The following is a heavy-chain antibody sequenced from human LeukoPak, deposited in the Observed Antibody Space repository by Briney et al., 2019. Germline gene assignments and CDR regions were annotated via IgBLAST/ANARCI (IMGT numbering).Heavy chain of an antibody. V-gene: IGHV3-7*01. CDR2: IKKDGSEK. CDR3: ARDEIGGSYYSSVS. J-gene: IGHJ4*02. Sequence: PGRSLRLSCAASGFTFSSYWMTWVRQAPGKGLEWVANIKKDGSEKYYVDSVKGRFTISRDNAENLLYLQMNSLRAEDTAVYYCARDEIGGSYYSSVSWGQGTLVTVSS. D-gene: IGHD1-26*01. CDR1: GFTFSSYW.